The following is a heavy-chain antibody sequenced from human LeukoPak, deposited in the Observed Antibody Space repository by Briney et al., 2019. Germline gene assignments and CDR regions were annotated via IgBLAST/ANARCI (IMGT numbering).Heavy chain of an antibody. CDR1: GGSISGYY. D-gene: IGHD2-15*01. Sequence: PSETLSLTCTVSGGSISGYYWSWIRQPPGKGLEWVGYISYSGSTNYNPSLKSRVTISVDTSKNQFSLKLSSVTAADTAVYYCARAPGAALDWGQGTLVTVSS. CDR2: ISYSGST. J-gene: IGHJ4*02. V-gene: IGHV4-59*12. CDR3: ARAPGAALD.